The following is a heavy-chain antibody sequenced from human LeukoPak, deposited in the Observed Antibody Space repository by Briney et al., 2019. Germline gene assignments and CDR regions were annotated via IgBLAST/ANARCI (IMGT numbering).Heavy chain of an antibody. Sequence: SETLSLTCAVSSYSISSGYYWGWIRQPPGKGLEWIGSIYHSGSTDYNPSLKSRVTISVDTSKNQFSLKLNSVTAADTAVYYCARRRDGYNLGFFDYWGQGTLVTVSS. J-gene: IGHJ4*02. D-gene: IGHD5-24*01. CDR1: SYSISSGYY. CDR2: IYHSGST. CDR3: ARRRDGYNLGFFDY. V-gene: IGHV4-38-2*01.